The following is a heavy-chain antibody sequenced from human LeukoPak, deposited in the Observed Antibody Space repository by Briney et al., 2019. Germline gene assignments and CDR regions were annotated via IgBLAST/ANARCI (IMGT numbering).Heavy chain of an antibody. Sequence: SETLSLTCTVSGGSISSFYWNWIRQPPGKGLEWIGYIYYSGSTNYNPSLKSRVTISVDTSKDQFSLNLTSVTAADTAMYYCTRGGYSRNWFDPWGQGTLVTVSS. CDR3: TRGGYSRNWFDP. D-gene: IGHD6-13*01. J-gene: IGHJ5*02. CDR2: IYYSGST. V-gene: IGHV4-59*01. CDR1: GGSISSFY.